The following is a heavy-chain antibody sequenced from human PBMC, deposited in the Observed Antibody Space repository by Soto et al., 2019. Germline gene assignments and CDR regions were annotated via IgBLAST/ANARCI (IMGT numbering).Heavy chain of an antibody. Sequence: SETLSLTCTASGGSTSSSSYYWGWIRQPPGKGLEWIGSIYYSGSTYYNPSLKSRVTISVDTSKNQFSLKLSSVTAADTAVYYCARHSSSSSYYFDYWGQGTLVTVSS. J-gene: IGHJ4*02. V-gene: IGHV4-39*01. CDR2: IYYSGST. D-gene: IGHD6-6*01. CDR3: ARHSSSSSYYFDY. CDR1: GGSTSSSSYY.